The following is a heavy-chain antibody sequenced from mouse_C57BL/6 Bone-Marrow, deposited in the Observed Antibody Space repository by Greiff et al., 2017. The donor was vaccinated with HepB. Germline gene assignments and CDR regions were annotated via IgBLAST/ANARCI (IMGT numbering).Heavy chain of an antibody. CDR3: ARVYDY. CDR1: GFTFSDYY. J-gene: IGHJ2*01. Sequence: EVNVVESEGGLVQPGSSMKLSCTASGFTFSDYYMAWVRQVPEKGLEWVANINYDGSSTYYLDSLKSRFIISRDNAKNILYLQMSSLKSEDTATYYCARVYDYWGQGTTLTVSS. V-gene: IGHV5-16*01. CDR2: INYDGSST.